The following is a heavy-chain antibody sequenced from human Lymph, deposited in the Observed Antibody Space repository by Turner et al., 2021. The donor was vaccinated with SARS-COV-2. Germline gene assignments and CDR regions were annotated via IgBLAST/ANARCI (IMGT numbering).Heavy chain of an antibody. Sequence: EVQLVESGGGLVKPGGSLRLSCAASGVTFSTYSMNWVRQAPGKGLEWISSISSTSSYIYYADSVKGRFTISRDDAKNSLFLQMNSLRAEDTAVYYCARDIPTTADYFDCWGQGTLVTVSS. CDR3: ARDIPTTADYFDC. CDR1: GVTFSTYS. CDR2: ISSTSSYI. J-gene: IGHJ4*02. D-gene: IGHD4-17*01. V-gene: IGHV3-21*01.